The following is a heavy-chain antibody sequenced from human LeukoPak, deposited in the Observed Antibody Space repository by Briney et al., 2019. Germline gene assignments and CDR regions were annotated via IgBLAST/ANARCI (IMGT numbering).Heavy chain of an antibody. CDR1: GGSFSGYY. J-gene: IGHJ5*02. CDR2: INHSGST. Sequence: PSETLSLTCAVYGGSFSGYYWSWIRQPPGKGLEWIGEINHSGSTNYNPSLKSRVTISVDTSKNQFSLKLSSVTAADTAVYYCARGLGVGTSRFRYWFDPWGQGTLVTVSS. V-gene: IGHV4-34*01. D-gene: IGHD1-7*01. CDR3: ARGLGVGTSRFRYWFDP.